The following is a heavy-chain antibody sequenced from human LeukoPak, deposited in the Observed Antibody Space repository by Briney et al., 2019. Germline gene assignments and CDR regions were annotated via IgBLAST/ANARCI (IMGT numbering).Heavy chain of an antibody. J-gene: IGHJ4*02. V-gene: IGHV3-21*04. Sequence: TGGSLRLSCAASGFTFSSYSMNWVRQAPGKGLEWVSSISSSSSYIYYADSVKGRFTISRDNSKNTLYLQMNSLRAEDTAVYYCAKAHYYDSSVDFDYWGQGTLVTVSS. CDR3: AKAHYYDSSVDFDY. CDR2: ISSSSSYI. CDR1: GFTFSSYS. D-gene: IGHD3-22*01.